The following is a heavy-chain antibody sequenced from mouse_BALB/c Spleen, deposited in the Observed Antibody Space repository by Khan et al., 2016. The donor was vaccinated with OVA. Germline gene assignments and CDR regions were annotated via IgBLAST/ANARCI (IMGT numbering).Heavy chain of an antibody. CDR3: AREEALYYFDY. Sequence: QVQLKQSGAELVRPGASVKLSCKTSGYIFTSYWIHWVKQRPGQGLEWIARIYPGTDNTYYNEKLKDKATVTADKSSSTAYLQLSSLKSEDSAVYFCAREEALYYFDYWGQGTTLTVSS. V-gene: IGHV1-76*01. D-gene: IGHD3-2*02. CDR1: GYIFTSYW. J-gene: IGHJ2*01. CDR2: IYPGTDNT.